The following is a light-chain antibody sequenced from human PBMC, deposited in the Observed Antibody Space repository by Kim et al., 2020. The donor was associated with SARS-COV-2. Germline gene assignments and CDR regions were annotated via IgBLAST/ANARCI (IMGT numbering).Light chain of an antibody. V-gene: IGKV1-5*01. J-gene: IGKJ2*01. CDR1: QRISSW. CDR3: QQYKTFYS. Sequence: RSASVGERVTLSCRASQRISSWLAWYQQKPGKAPKLLIYDASTLERGVPSRFSVSGSGTDFTLTISSLQPDDFALYYCQQYKTFYSFGQGTKLEI. CDR2: DAS.